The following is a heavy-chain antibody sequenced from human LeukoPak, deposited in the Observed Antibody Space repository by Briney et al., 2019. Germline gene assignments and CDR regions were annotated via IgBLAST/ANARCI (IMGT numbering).Heavy chain of an antibody. J-gene: IGHJ4*02. CDR1: GYTFTGYY. CDR3: ARDLFRSSGYYDY. D-gene: IGHD3-22*01. CDR2: INPNSGGT. Sequence: ASVKVSCKASGYTFTGYYMHWVRQAPGQGHEWMGWINPNSGGTNYAQKFQGRVTMTRDTSISTAYMELSRLRSDDTAVYYCARDLFRSSGYYDYWGQGTLVTVSS. V-gene: IGHV1-2*02.